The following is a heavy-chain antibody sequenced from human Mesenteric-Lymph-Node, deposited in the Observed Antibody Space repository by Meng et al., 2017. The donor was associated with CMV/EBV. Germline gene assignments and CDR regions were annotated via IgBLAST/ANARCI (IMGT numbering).Heavy chain of an antibody. Sequence: LSLTCAASGFTFSSYAMHRVRQAPGKGLEWVAVISYDGSNKYYADSVKGRFTIPRDNSKNTLYLQINSLRAEDTAVYYCARQPAAIDTLDYWGQGTLVTVSS. J-gene: IGHJ4*02. CDR3: ARQPAAIDTLDY. CDR1: GFTFSSYA. CDR2: ISYDGSNK. V-gene: IGHV3-30*04. D-gene: IGHD2-2*01.